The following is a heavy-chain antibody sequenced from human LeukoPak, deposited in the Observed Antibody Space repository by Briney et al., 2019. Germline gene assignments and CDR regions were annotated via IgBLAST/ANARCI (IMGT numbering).Heavy chain of an antibody. V-gene: IGHV1-46*01. J-gene: IGHJ4*02. D-gene: IGHD3-22*01. Sequence: ASVKVSCKASGYTFTSYDINWVRQAPGQGLEWMGIINPSGGSTSYAQKFQGRVTMTRDTSTSTVYMELSSLRSEDTAVYYCARDGYYYDSEYYFDYWGQGTLVTVSS. CDR1: GYTFTSYD. CDR3: ARDGYYYDSEYYFDY. CDR2: INPSGGST.